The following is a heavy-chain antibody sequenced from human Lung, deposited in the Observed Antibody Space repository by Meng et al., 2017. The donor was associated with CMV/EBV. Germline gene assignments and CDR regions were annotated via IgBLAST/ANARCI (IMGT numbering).Heavy chain of an antibody. CDR1: GGSFSGYY. CDR3: AFQPPYNYYDSSGSFDY. D-gene: IGHD3-22*01. J-gene: IGHJ4*02. V-gene: IGHV4-34*01. Sequence: QVQLQQWGAGLLKPSETLSLTCGVYGGSFSGYYWSWIRQPPGKGLEWIGEINHSGSTNYTPSLKSRVTMSVDTSQNHFSLRLSSVTAADTATYYCAFQPPYNYYDSSGSFDYWGQGTLVTVSS. CDR2: INHSGST.